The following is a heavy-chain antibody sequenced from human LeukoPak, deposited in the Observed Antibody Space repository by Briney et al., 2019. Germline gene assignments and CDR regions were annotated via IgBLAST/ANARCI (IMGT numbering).Heavy chain of an antibody. J-gene: IGHJ5*02. CDR3: AREGAGTMVRGVPNWFDP. Sequence: SVKVSCKASGGTFSSYTISWVRQAPGQGLEWMGRIIPILGIANYAQKFQSRVTITADKSTSTAYMELSSLRSEDTAVYYCAREGAGTMVRGVPNWFDPWGQGTLVTVSS. CDR2: IIPILGIA. V-gene: IGHV1-69*04. CDR1: GGTFSSYT. D-gene: IGHD3-10*01.